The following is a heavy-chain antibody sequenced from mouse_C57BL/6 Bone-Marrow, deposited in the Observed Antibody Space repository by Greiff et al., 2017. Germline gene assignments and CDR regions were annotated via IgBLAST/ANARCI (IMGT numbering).Heavy chain of an antibody. J-gene: IGHJ3*01. D-gene: IGHD1-1*01. CDR2: ISNLAYSI. V-gene: IGHV5-15*01. CDR3: ARLYYYGSSYGWFAY. Sequence: DVHLVESGGGLVQPGGSLKLSCAASGFTFSDYGMAWVRQAPRKGPEWVAFISNLAYSIYYADTVTGRFTISRENAKNTLYLEMSSLRSEDTAMYYCARLYYYGSSYGWFAYWGQGTLVTVSA. CDR1: GFTFSDYG.